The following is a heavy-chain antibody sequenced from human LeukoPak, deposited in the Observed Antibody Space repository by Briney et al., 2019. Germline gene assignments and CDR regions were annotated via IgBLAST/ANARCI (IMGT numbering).Heavy chain of an antibody. J-gene: IGHJ6*02. V-gene: IGHV1-69*13. CDR2: IIPIFGTA. D-gene: IGHD2-2*01. CDR3: ASSPIVVVPAAMSAYYYGMDV. CDR1: GGTFGSYA. Sequence: SVKVSCKASGGTFGSYAISWVRQAPGQGLEWMGGIIPIFGTANYAQKFQGRVTITADESTSTAYMELSSLRSEDTAVYYCASSPIVVVPAAMSAYYYGMDVWGQGTTVTVSS.